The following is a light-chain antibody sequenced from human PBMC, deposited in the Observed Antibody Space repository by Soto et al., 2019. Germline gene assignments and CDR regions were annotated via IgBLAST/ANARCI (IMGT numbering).Light chain of an antibody. CDR3: PQDYDFPWT. J-gene: IGKJ1*01. Sequence: AIQMTQSPSSLSASVGDRVTITCRASQGIGDELGWYQQKPGKAPKLLIYGASTLQSGVPSRFSGRGSGTDFTLTISSLQPEDFATYYCPQDYDFPWTFGQGTKVEIK. CDR1: QGIGDE. V-gene: IGKV1-6*01. CDR2: GAS.